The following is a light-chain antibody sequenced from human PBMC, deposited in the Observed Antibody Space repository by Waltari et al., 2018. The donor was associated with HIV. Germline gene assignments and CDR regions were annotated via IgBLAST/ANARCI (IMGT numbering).Light chain of an antibody. V-gene: IGLV2-8*01. CDR1: SSDIGLYNF. CDR3: FSYAGNNFLL. J-gene: IGLJ2*01. CDR2: DVS. Sequence: QSALTQPPSASGSPGQSVTISCAGTSSDIGLYNFVSWYQHHPGKAPKLMISDVSRRPSGVPDRFSGSKSGNTASLTVSGLLADDEATYYCFSYAGNNFLLFGGGTKLTVL.